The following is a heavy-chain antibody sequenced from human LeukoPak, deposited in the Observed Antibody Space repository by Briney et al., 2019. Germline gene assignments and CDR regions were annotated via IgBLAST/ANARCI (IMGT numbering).Heavy chain of an antibody. D-gene: IGHD3-22*01. CDR1: GFTFSSYA. CDR2: TSYDGSNK. J-gene: IGHJ4*02. CDR3: ASGTMIVPYYFEY. V-gene: IGHV3-30-3*01. Sequence: GGSLRLSCAASGFTFSSYAMHWVRQAPGKGLEWVTVTSYDGSNKYHADSVKGRFTISRDNSKNTLYLQMNSLRAEDTAVYYCASGTMIVPYYFEYWGQGTLVTVS.